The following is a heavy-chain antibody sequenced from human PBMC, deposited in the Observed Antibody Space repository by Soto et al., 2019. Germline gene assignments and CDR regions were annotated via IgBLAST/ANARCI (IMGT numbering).Heavy chain of an antibody. Sequence: KTSETLSLTCGVSGDSITNSNWWIWVRQPPGRGLDWIGQISHIGTTQYNSSLKSRVTISVDKSENQFSLKLTSVTAADTAVYYCARHIVGSTKSIDSWGQGTLVTVSS. D-gene: IGHD1-26*01. V-gene: IGHV4-4*02. J-gene: IGHJ4*02. CDR1: GDSITNSNW. CDR3: ARHIVGSTKSIDS. CDR2: ISHIGTT.